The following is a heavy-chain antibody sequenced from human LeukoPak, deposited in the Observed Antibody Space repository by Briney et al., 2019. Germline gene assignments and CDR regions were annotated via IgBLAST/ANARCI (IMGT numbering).Heavy chain of an antibody. D-gene: IGHD3-9*01. CDR1: GYTFTSYG. V-gene: IGHV1-18*01. Sequence: ASVKASCKASGYTFTSYGISWVRQAPGQGLEWMGWISAYNGNTNYAQKLQGRVTMTTDTSTSTAYMELRSLRSDDTAVYYCARDYHYDILTGYSHFDYWGQGTLVTVSS. CDR2: ISAYNGNT. J-gene: IGHJ4*02. CDR3: ARDYHYDILTGYSHFDY.